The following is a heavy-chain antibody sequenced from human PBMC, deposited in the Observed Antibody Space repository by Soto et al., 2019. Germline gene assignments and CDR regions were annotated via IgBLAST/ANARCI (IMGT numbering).Heavy chain of an antibody. Sequence: PGGSLRLSCVASGFTFSRYSFNCVRQAPGKGLQWVSSISSSFSYIYYSDSLKGRFTISSANTKHSLYLQINSLRAEDTAIYYFVRARGGHYEGALDIWGHGTMLTVSS. J-gene: IGHJ3*02. D-gene: IGHD1-26*01. CDR2: ISSSFSYI. CDR1: GFTFSRYS. V-gene: IGHV3-21*06. CDR3: VRARGGHYEGALDI.